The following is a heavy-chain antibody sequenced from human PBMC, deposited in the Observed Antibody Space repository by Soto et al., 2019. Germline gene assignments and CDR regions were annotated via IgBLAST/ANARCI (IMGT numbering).Heavy chain of an antibody. CDR3: ARGVVVPAGQYYYYYGMDV. CDR2: IIPIFGTA. CDR1: GGTFSSYA. Sequence: QVQLVQSGAEVKKPGSSVKVSCKASGGTFSSYAISWVRQAPGQGLEWVGGIIPIFGTANYAQKFQGRVTITADESTSTAYMELSSLRSEDTAVYYCARGVVVPAGQYYYYYGMDVWGQGTTVTVSS. D-gene: IGHD2-2*01. V-gene: IGHV1-69*01. J-gene: IGHJ6*02.